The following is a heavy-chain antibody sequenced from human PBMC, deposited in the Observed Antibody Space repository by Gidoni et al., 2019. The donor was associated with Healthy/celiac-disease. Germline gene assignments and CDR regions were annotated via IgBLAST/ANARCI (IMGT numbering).Heavy chain of an antibody. CDR3: AGYCSGGSCYSPYYYGMDV. Sequence: QVQLVESGGGVVQPGRSLRLSCAASGFTFSSYGMHWFRQAPGKGLEWVAVIWYDGSNKYYADSVKGRFTISRDNAKNTLYLQMNSLRAEDTAVYYCAGYCSGGSCYSPYYYGMDVWGQGTTVTVSS. V-gene: IGHV3-33*01. J-gene: IGHJ6*02. CDR2: IWYDGSNK. CDR1: GFTFSSYG. D-gene: IGHD2-15*01.